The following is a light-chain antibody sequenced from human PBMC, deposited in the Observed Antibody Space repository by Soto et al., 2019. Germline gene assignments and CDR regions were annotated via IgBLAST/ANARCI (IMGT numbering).Light chain of an antibody. CDR1: QIISGW. CDR3: QQYGNLWT. CDR2: KAS. Sequence: SPGTLSLSPGDRATLSCRASQIISGWLAWYQQKPGKAPNLLIYKASTLESGVPSRFSGSRSGPEFSLTISSLQPDDFATYYCQQYGNLWTFGQGTKVDIK. J-gene: IGKJ1*01. V-gene: IGKV1-5*03.